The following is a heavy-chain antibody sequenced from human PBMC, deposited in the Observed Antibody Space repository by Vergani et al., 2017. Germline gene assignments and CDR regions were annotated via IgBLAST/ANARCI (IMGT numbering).Heavy chain of an antibody. J-gene: IGHJ4*02. CDR1: GFTLSTYA. D-gene: IGHD1-26*01. Sequence: EVQFLESGGSLKQPGGSVRLPCAASGFTLSTYAMHWVRQAPGKGLEWVSPLTGGGGSTYYADSFKGRFIISRDNSRDTLYLQMNSLRPEDPATYYFVKDAGSYENFFDSWGQGTLVTVSS. CDR2: LTGGGGST. V-gene: IGHV3-23*01. CDR3: VKDAGSYENFFDS.